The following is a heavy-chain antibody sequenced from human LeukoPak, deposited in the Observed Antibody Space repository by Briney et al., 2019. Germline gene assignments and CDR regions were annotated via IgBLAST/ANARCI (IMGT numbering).Heavy chain of an antibody. CDR3: AKGQRYYYGSGSLDWFDP. Sequence: GGSLRLSCAASGFTFDDYSMHWVRHAPGKGLEWVSGISWNSGSIGYADSVKGRFTISRDNAKNSLYLQMNSLRAEDTALYYCAKGQRYYYGSGSLDWFDPWGQGTLVTVSS. V-gene: IGHV3-9*01. J-gene: IGHJ5*02. CDR2: ISWNSGSI. D-gene: IGHD3-10*01. CDR1: GFTFDDYS.